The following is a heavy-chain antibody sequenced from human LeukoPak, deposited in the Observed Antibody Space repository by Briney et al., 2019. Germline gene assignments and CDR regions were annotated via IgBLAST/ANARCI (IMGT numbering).Heavy chain of an antibody. J-gene: IGHJ4*02. CDR2: INPSGGST. V-gene: IGHV1-46*01. D-gene: IGHD4-11*01. Sequence: GASVKVSCKASGYTFTGYYMHWVRQAPGQGLEWMGIINPSGGSTSYAQKFQGRVTMTRDMSTSTVYMELSSLRSEDTAVYYCARDRNLWPFDYWGQGTLVTASS. CDR1: GYTFTGYY. CDR3: ARDRNLWPFDY.